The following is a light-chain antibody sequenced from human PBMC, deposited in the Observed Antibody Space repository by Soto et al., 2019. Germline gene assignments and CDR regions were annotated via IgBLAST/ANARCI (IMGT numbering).Light chain of an antibody. V-gene: IGKV1-39*01. Sequence: DIQMTQSPSSLSASVGDRVTISCRTSQTVSNHLNWYQQKPGRAPQLLIYTASTLQSGVPSRFSGSASGTDFTLTISSLQPEDFATYYCEQSYIVPRTFGQGTKV. CDR1: QTVSNH. J-gene: IGKJ1*01. CDR2: TAS. CDR3: EQSYIVPRT.